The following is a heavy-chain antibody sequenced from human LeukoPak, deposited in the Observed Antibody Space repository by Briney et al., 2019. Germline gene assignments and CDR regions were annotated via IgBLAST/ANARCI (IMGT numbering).Heavy chain of an antibody. D-gene: IGHD1-26*01. CDR3: ARGATQLRPFDY. CDR1: GGSFSGYY. CDR2: INHSGST. J-gene: IGHJ4*02. Sequence: SETLSLTCAVYGGSFSGYYWSWIRQPPGKGLEWIGEINHSGSTNYNPSLKSRVTISVDTSKNQFSLKLSSVTAADTAVYYCARGATQLRPFDYWGQGTLVTVSS. V-gene: IGHV4-34*01.